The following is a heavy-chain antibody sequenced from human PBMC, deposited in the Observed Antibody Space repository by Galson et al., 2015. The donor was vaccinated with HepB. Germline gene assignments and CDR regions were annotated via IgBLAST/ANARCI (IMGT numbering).Heavy chain of an antibody. J-gene: IGHJ5*02. CDR2: IIPIFGTA. V-gene: IGHV1-69*13. CDR3: AVGSLAVAGKGSSWFDP. D-gene: IGHD6-19*01. CDR1: GGTFSSYA. Sequence: SVKVSCKASGGTFSSYAISWVRQAPGQGLEWMGGIIPIFGTANYAQKFQGRVTITADESTSTAYMELSSPRSEDTAVYYCAVGSLAVAGKGSSWFDPWGQGTLVTVSS.